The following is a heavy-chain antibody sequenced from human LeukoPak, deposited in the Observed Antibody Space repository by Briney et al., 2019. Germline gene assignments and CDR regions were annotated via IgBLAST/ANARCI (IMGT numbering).Heavy chain of an antibody. D-gene: IGHD3-22*01. V-gene: IGHV4-59*01. J-gene: IGHJ3*02. CDR1: GGSFSGYY. Sequence: MASETLSLTCAVYGGSFSGYYWSWIRQPPGKGLEWIGYIYYSGSTNYNPSLKSRVTISVDTSKNQFSLKLSSVTAADTAVYYCARETYYYDSSGYRSDAFDIWGQGTMVTVSS. CDR2: IYYSGST. CDR3: ARETYYYDSSGYRSDAFDI.